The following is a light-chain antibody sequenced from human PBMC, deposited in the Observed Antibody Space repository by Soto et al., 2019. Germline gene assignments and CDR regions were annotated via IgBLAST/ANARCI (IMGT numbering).Light chain of an antibody. CDR2: GTS. J-gene: IGKJ4*01. V-gene: IGKV3-20*01. CDR3: QHYGSSRLT. Sequence: DIVLTQSPGTLSLSPGERATLSCRASQSVSSSYLAWYQQKPGQAPRLLIYGTSSRATGIPDRFGGSGSGTDFTLPITRLEPEDFAVYYCQHYGSSRLTFGGGTKVEIK. CDR1: QSVSSSY.